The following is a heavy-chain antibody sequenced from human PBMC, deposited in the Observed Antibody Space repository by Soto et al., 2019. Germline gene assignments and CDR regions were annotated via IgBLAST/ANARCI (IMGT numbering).Heavy chain of an antibody. CDR2: IYYSGST. Sequence: SETLSLTCTVSGGSISSYYWSWIRQPPGKGLEWIGYIYYSGSTNYNPSLKSRVTISVDTSKNQFSLKLSSVTAADTAVYYCAGSAGYSNWFDPWGQGTLVTVSS. J-gene: IGHJ5*02. CDR3: AGSAGYSNWFDP. CDR1: GGSISSYY. V-gene: IGHV4-59*08. D-gene: IGHD3-22*01.